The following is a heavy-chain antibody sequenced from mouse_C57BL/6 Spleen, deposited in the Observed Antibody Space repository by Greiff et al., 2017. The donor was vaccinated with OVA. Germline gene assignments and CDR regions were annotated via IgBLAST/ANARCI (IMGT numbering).Heavy chain of an antibody. V-gene: IGHV1-72*01. J-gene: IGHJ4*01. Sequence: QVQLQQPGAELVKPGASVKLSCKASGYTFTSYWMHWVKQRPGRGLEWIGRIDPNSGGTKYNEKFKSKATLTVDKPSSTAYMELSSLTSEDSAVYYCARVPLIYYEYDHYAMDYWGQGTSVTVSS. CDR1: GYTFTSYW. CDR3: ARVPLIYYEYDHYAMDY. D-gene: IGHD2-4*01. CDR2: IDPNSGGT.